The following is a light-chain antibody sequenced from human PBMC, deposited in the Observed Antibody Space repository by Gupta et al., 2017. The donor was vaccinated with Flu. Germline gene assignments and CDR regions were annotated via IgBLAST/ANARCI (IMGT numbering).Light chain of an antibody. CDR1: SSNIGGHDY. CDR3: NLYESTNNVVV. Sequence: TAWTATSSNIGGHDYVSWYQQHPGHAPMLILFDVSRRPAGIPDRFSGSSSGNTATLTISRLLAGDEAVYYCNLYESTNNVVVFGGGTKLTVL. J-gene: IGLJ2*01. CDR2: DVS. V-gene: IGLV2-8*01.